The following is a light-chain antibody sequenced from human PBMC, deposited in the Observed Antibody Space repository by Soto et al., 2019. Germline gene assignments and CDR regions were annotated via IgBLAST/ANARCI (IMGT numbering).Light chain of an antibody. J-gene: IGKJ2*01. Sequence: EIVLTQSPGTLSLSPGERATLSCRASQSVSRTYLAWYQQKPGQAPRLLIYGASIRATGVPDRFSGSGSGTDFTLTISRLEPEDGAVYYWQQYGSSPYTFGEGTKLEIK. CDR3: QQYGSSPYT. CDR1: QSVSRTY. CDR2: GAS. V-gene: IGKV3-20*01.